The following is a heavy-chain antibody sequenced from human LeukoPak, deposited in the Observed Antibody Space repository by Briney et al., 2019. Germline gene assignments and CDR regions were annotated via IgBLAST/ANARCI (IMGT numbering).Heavy chain of an antibody. Sequence: GGSLRLSCAASGFTFSSYEMNWVRQAPGKGLEWVSYISSSGSTIYYADSVKGRFTISRDNAKNSLYLQMNSLRAEDTAVYYCARDTLSMAEQQLVRYFDYRGQGTLVTVSS. CDR3: ARDTLSMAEQQLVRYFDY. D-gene: IGHD6-13*01. J-gene: IGHJ4*02. CDR2: ISSSGSTI. CDR1: GFTFSSYE. V-gene: IGHV3-48*03.